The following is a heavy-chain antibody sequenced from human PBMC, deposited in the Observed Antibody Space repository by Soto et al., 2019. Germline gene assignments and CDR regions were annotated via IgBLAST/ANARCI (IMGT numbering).Heavy chain of an antibody. J-gene: IGHJ4*02. CDR1: GGSISSYY. Sequence: SETLSLTCTVSGGSISSYYWSWIRQPPGKGLEWIGYIYYSGSTNYNPSLKSRVTISVDTSKNQFSLKLSSVTAADAPWFYCARAGDSHSSSEYWGQGTLGTVSS. D-gene: IGHD6-6*01. CDR2: IYYSGST. CDR3: ARAGDSHSSSEY. V-gene: IGHV4-59*01.